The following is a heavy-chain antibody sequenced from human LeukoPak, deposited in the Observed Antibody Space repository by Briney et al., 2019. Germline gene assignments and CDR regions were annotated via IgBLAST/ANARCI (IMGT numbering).Heavy chain of an antibody. J-gene: IGHJ3*02. V-gene: IGHV3-21*01. Sequence: ETLSLTCAVSGGSISSNNWWSWVRQPPGKGLEWVSSISSSGTYVYYADSVKGRFTISRDNAKNSLSLQMNSLRADDAAVYYCARASSKQLAGYLPDGFDICGQGTMVTVSS. CDR3: ARASSKQLAGYLPDGFDI. CDR1: GGSISSNN. D-gene: IGHD3-9*01. CDR2: ISSSGTYV.